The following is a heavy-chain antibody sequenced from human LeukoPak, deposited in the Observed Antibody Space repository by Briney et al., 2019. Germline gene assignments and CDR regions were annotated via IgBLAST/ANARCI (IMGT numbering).Heavy chain of an antibody. CDR2: IIPIFGTA. CDR1: GGTFSSYA. J-gene: IGHJ6*04. V-gene: IGHV1-69*06. D-gene: IGHD3-9*01. CDR3: ARDGLYDTPPV. Sequence: AASVNVSCKASGGTFSSYAISWVRQAPGQGLDWMGGIIPIFGTANYAQKFQGRVTITADKSTSTAYMELSSLRSEDTAVYYCARDGLYDTPPVWGKGTTVTVSS.